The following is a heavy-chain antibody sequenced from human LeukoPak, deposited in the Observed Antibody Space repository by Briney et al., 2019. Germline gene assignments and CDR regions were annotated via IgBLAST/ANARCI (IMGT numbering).Heavy chain of an antibody. Sequence: PSETLSLTCAVYGGSLSGYYWSWIRQPPGKGLEWIGEINHSGSTNYNPSLKSRVTISVDTSKNQFSLNLSSVTAADTAVYFCARGRYGSGSYYMDYWGQGTLVTVSS. CDR1: GGSLSGYY. J-gene: IGHJ4*02. V-gene: IGHV4-34*01. D-gene: IGHD3-10*01. CDR2: INHSGST. CDR3: ARGRYGSGSYYMDY.